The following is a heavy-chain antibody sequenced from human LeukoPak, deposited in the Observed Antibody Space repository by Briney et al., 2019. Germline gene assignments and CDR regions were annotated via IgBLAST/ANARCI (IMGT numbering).Heavy chain of an antibody. CDR1: GFTFSNAW. CDR2: IKSKTDVGTT. V-gene: IGHV3-15*01. D-gene: IGHD6-13*01. Sequence: GGSLRLSCAASGFTFSNAWMSWVRQAPGKGLEWVGRIKSKTDVGTTDYAAPVKGRFTISRDDSKNTLYLQMNSLKIEDTAMYYCTTERRYSSSWSTPFDSWGQGTLVTVSS. J-gene: IGHJ4*02. CDR3: TTERRYSSSWSTPFDS.